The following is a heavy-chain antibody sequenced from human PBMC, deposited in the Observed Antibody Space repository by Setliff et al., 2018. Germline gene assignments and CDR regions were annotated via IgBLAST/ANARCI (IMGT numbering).Heavy chain of an antibody. CDR1: GYTFTGYY. V-gene: IGHV1-2*06. Sequence: ASVKVSCKASGYTFTGYYMYWVRQAPGQGLEWMGRINPSSGATIYAQKFQGRVTMTSDTSISTAYMELGRLRSDDTAVYFCARDRAYSSSWFLWFDPWGQGTLVTVSS. J-gene: IGHJ5*02. CDR3: ARDRAYSSSWFLWFDP. D-gene: IGHD6-13*01. CDR2: INPSSGAT.